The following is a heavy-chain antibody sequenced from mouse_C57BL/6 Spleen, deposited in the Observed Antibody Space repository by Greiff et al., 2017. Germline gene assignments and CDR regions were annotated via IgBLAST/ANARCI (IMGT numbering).Heavy chain of an antibody. CDR1: GYTFTSYW. J-gene: IGHJ4*01. V-gene: IGHV1-52*01. CDR2: IDPSDSDT. CDR3: ARSNYYAMDY. D-gene: IGHD4-1*01. Sequence: QVQLQQPGAELVRPGSSVKLSCKASGYTFTSYWMHWVKQRPIQGLEWIGNIDPSDSDTHYNQKFKDKATLTVDKSSSTAYIQLSSLTSEDSSVYYCARSNYYAMDYWGQGTSVTVSS.